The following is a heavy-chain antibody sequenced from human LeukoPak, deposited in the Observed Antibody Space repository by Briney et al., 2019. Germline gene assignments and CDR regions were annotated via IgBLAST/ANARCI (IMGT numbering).Heavy chain of an antibody. D-gene: IGHD3-16*01. V-gene: IGHV4-39*01. CDR1: GGSISSNFYY. CDR3: ARFIHLGEYKHYFDY. J-gene: IGHJ4*02. CDR2: IYYRGST. Sequence: SETLSFTCTVSGGSISSNFYYWGWIRQPPGKGLEWIGNIYYRGSTYYNPSLKSRVTISVDTSKNQFSLKLTSVTAADTAVYYCARFIHLGEYKHYFDYWGQGTLVTVSS.